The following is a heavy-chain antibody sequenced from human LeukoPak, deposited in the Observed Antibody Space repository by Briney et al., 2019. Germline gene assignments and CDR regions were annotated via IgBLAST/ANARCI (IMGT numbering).Heavy chain of an antibody. J-gene: IGHJ4*02. CDR1: GFTFSSYG. D-gene: IGHD2-15*01. V-gene: IGHV3-23*01. Sequence: PGGSLRLSCAASGFTFSSYGMSWVRQAPGKGLEWVSAITGSGGSTYYADSVKGRFTISRGNPKNTLYLQMNSLRAEDTAVYYCAKLIETAATGNWGQGTLVTVSS. CDR3: AKLIETAATGN. CDR2: ITGSGGST.